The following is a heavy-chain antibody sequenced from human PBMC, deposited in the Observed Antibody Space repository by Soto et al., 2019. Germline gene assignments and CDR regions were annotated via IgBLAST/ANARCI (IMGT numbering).Heavy chain of an antibody. V-gene: IGHV4-31*03. J-gene: IGHJ4*02. CDR1: GGSISSGGYY. CDR2: IYYSGST. CDR3: ARTNSGYDYGFDY. Sequence: TLSLTCTVSGGSISSGGYYWSWIRQHPGKGLEWIGCIYYSGSTYYNPSLKSRVTISVDTSKNQFSLKLSSVTAADTAVYYCARTNSGYDYGFDYWGQGTLVTVSS. D-gene: IGHD5-12*01.